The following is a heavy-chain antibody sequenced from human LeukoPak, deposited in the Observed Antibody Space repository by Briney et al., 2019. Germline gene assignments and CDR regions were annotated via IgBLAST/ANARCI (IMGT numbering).Heavy chain of an antibody. CDR3: ARARPRYYYDSSGGDY. CDR1: GYTFTSYG. CDR2: ISAYNGNT. Sequence: GASVKVSCKASGYTFTSYGISWVRQAPGQGLEWMGWISAYNGNTNFAQKLQGRVTMTTDTSTSTAYMELRSLRSDDTAVYYCARARPRYYYDSSGGDYWGQGTLVTVSS. V-gene: IGHV1-18*01. J-gene: IGHJ4*02. D-gene: IGHD3-22*01.